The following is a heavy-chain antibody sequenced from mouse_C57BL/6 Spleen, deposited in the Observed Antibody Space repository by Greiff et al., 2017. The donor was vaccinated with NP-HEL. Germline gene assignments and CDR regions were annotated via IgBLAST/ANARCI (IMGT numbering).Heavy chain of an antibody. D-gene: IGHD1-1*01. CDR1: GFTFSSYG. CDR2: ISSGGSYT. Sequence: EVKVVESGGDLVKPGGSLKLSCAASGFTFSSYGMSWVRQTPDKRLEWVATISSGGSYTYYPDSVKGRFTISRDNAKNTLYLQMSSLKSEDTAMYYCARQHYYGSSYRFDYWGQGTTLTVSS. V-gene: IGHV5-6*01. J-gene: IGHJ2*01. CDR3: ARQHYYGSSYRFDY.